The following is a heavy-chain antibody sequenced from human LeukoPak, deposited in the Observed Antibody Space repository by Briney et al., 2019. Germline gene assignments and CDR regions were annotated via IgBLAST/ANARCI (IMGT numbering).Heavy chain of an antibody. J-gene: IGHJ4*02. V-gene: IGHV3-30*02. CDR2: IRYDGSNK. D-gene: IGHD6-19*01. CDR1: GFTFSSYG. CDR3: AKPGYSSGWWDY. Sequence: TGGSLRLSCAASGFTFSSYGMHWVRQAPGKGLEWVAFIRYDGSNKYYADSVKGRFTISRDNSKNTLYLQMNSLRAEDTVVYYCAKPGYSSGWWDYWGQGTLVTVSS.